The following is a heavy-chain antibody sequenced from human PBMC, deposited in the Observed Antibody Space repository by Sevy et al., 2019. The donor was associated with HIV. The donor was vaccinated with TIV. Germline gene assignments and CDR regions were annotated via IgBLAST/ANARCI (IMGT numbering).Heavy chain of an antibody. Sequence: GGSLRLPCAASGFTVNTNYMTWVRQSPGKGLEWVSLTFIAGRTYYADSVKGRFTISSDNSRNTVYLQMNSLRLEDTGVYYCARETKAVAFSWYYYYMDVWGKGTTVTVSS. V-gene: IGHV3-66*02. CDR1: GFTVNTNY. CDR3: ARETKAVAFSWYYYYMDV. CDR2: TFIAGRT. D-gene: IGHD6-19*01. J-gene: IGHJ6*03.